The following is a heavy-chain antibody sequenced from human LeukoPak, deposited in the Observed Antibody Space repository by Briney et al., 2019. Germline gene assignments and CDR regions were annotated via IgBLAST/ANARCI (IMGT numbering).Heavy chain of an antibody. CDR2: MNPNSGNT. CDR1: GYTFTSYD. Sequence: GASVKVSCKASGYTFTSYDINWVRQATGQGLEWMGWMNPNSGNTGYAQKFQGRVTMTRNTSISTAYMELSSLRSEDTAVYYCARESPRSGYYYGDDAFDIWDQGTMVTVSS. J-gene: IGHJ3*02. D-gene: IGHD3-22*01. CDR3: ARESPRSGYYYGDDAFDI. V-gene: IGHV1-8*01.